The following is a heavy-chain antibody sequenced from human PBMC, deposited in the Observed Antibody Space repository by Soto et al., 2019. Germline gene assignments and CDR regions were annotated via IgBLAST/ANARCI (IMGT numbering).Heavy chain of an antibody. CDR2: IYYSGST. J-gene: IGHJ3*02. CDR3: ARDLGGEYCGGDCYWENAFDI. V-gene: IGHV4-59*01. CDR1: GGSISSYY. Sequence: NPSETLSLTCTVSGGSISSYYWSWIRQPPGKGLEWIGYIYYSGSTNYNPSLKSRVTISVDTSKNQFSLKLSSVTAADTAVYYCARDLGGEYCGGDCYWENAFDIWGQGTMVTVSS. D-gene: IGHD2-21*02.